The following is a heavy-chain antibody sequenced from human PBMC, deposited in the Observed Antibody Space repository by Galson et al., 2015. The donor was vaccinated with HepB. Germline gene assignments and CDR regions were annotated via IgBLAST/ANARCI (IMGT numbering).Heavy chain of an antibody. Sequence: SVKVSCKASGYTFTSYGISWVRQAPGQGLEWMGWISAYNGNTKYAQKIQGRVTMTTDTFRTAAYMELRSLRSDDTAVYYCARALDYDYWSGPNRFDPWGQGTLVTVFS. D-gene: IGHD3-3*01. CDR1: GYTFTSYG. J-gene: IGHJ5*02. CDR3: ARALDYDYWSGPNRFDP. V-gene: IGHV1-18*01. CDR2: ISAYNGNT.